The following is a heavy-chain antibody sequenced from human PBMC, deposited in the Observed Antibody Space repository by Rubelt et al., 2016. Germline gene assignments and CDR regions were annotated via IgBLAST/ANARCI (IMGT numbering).Heavy chain of an antibody. V-gene: IGHV3-73*01. Sequence: VQLVESGGGVVQPGRSLRLSCAASGFTFSGSAMHWVRQASGKGLEWVGRIRSKANSYATTYAASVKGRFTISRDDSKNTAYLQMNSLKTDDTAVYYCTNFYGSGTYYPYWGQGTLVTVSS. CDR1: GFTFSGSA. D-gene: IGHD3-10*01. J-gene: IGHJ4*02. CDR3: TNFYGSGTYYPY. CDR2: IRSKANSYAT.